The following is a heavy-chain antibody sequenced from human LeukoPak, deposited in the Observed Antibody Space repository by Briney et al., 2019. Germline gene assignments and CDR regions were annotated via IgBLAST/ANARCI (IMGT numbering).Heavy chain of an antibody. V-gene: IGHV3-30*18. J-gene: IGHJ4*02. CDR2: ISHDGSNK. CDR1: AFTFSTSG. CDR3: AKDRDTAMVVPTEGDF. Sequence: SWGSLRLSCAASAFTFSTSGMHWVRQAPGKGLEWVAVISHDGSNKHYPDSVKGRFTISRDNSKNTLYMQMNSLRAEDTAVYYCAKDRDTAMVVPTEGDFWGQGPQVTVS. D-gene: IGHD5-18*01.